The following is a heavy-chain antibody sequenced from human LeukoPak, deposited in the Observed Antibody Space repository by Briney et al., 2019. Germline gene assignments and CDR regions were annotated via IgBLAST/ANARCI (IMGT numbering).Heavy chain of an antibody. CDR1: GFIFSDYY. D-gene: IGHD2-21*02. CDR3: ARDYYCGGDCRYFDY. V-gene: IGHV3-11*05. Sequence: PGGSLRLSCAASGFIFSDYYMSWIRQAPGKGLEWVSYISGSGSHTPYADSVKGRFTISRDNAKNSLSLHVSSLRADDTAVYYCARDYYCGGDCRYFDYWGQGTLVTVSS. CDR2: ISGSGSHT. J-gene: IGHJ4*02.